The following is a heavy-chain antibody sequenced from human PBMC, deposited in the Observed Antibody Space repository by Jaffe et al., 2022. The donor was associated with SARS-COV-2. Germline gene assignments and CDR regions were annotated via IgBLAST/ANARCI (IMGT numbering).Heavy chain of an antibody. CDR1: GGTFSSYA. CDR3: ARGVGVVPAQVDYFYMDV. CDR2: IIPIFGTA. Sequence: QVQLVQSGAEVKKPGSSVKVSCKASGGTFSSYAISWVRQAPGQGLEWMGGIIPIFGTANYAQKFQGRVTITADESTSTAYMELSSLRSEDTAVYYCARGVGVVPAQVDYFYMDVWGKGTTVTVSS. D-gene: IGHD2-2*01. V-gene: IGHV1-69*01. J-gene: IGHJ6*03.